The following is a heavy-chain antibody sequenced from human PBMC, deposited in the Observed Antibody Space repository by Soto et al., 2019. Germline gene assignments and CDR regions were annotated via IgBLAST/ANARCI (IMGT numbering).Heavy chain of an antibody. D-gene: IGHD6-25*01. CDR2: ISSGGST. CDR3: AKENSGYEK. CDR1: VFTFSNYG. Sequence: EVQLLESGGGLVQPGGSLRLSCVASVFTFSNYGMSWVRQAPGKGLEWVSAISSGGSTFYAEFVKGRLTSSRDNSKNTLYLHMNSLRAEDTAVYYCAKENSGYEKWGQGTLVTVSS. J-gene: IGHJ4*02. V-gene: IGHV3-23*01.